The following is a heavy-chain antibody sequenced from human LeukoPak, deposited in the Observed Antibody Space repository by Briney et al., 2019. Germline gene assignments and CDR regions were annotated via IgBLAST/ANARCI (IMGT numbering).Heavy chain of an antibody. Sequence: GGSLRLSCAASGFTVSSNYMSWVRQAPGKGLEWVSVIYSGGSTYYADSVKGRFTIPRDNSKNTLYLQMNSLRAEDTAVYYCARVSGSYHTVDYWGQGTLVTVSS. CDR3: ARVSGSYHTVDY. J-gene: IGHJ4*02. CDR1: GFTVSSNY. V-gene: IGHV3-53*01. D-gene: IGHD1-26*01. CDR2: IYSGGST.